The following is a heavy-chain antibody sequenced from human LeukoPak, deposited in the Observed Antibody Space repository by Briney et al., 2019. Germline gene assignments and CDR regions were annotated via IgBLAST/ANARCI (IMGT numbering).Heavy chain of an antibody. D-gene: IGHD4-17*01. V-gene: IGHV3-30*18. CDR2: ISYDGSNK. CDR3: AKDWEDYGDYFPGN. J-gene: IGHJ4*02. CDR1: GFTFSSYG. Sequence: GRSLRLSCAASGFTFSSYGMHWVRQAPGKGLEWVAVISYDGSNKYYADSVKGRFTISRDNSKNTLYLQVNSLKTEDTAVYYCAKDWEDYGDYFPGNRGQGTLVTVSS.